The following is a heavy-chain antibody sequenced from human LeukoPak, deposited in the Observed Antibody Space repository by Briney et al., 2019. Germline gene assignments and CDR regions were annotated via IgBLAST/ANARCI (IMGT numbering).Heavy chain of an antibody. CDR1: GYSISSGYY. CDR2: IYHSGST. D-gene: IGHD1-26*01. V-gene: IGHV4-38-2*02. J-gene: IGHJ5*02. Sequence: EASETLSLTCTVSGYSISSGYYWGWIRQPPGKGLEWIGSIYHSGSTYYNPSLKSRVTISVDTSKNQFSLKLTSVTAADTAVYYCASDYIGDDRGRLTSNWFDPWGQGTLVTVSS. CDR3: ASDYIGDDRGRLTSNWFDP.